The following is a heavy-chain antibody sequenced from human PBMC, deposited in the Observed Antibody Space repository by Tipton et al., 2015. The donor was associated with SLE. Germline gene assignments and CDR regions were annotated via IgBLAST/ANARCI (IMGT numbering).Heavy chain of an antibody. V-gene: IGHV4-61*09. CDR1: GGSISSGSYY. CDR2: IYTSGST. D-gene: IGHD6-13*01. CDR3: ARVGSSSWRRVFDY. J-gene: IGHJ4*02. Sequence: TLSLTCTVSGGSISSGSYYWSWIRQPAGKGLEWIGYIYTSGSTNYNPSLKSRVTISVDTSKNQFSLKLSSVTAADTAVYYCARVGSSSWRRVFDYWGQGTLVTVSS.